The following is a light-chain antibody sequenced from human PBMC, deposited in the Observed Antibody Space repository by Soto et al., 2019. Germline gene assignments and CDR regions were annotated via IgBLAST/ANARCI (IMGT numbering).Light chain of an antibody. V-gene: IGKV3-11*01. CDR2: LTS. J-gene: IGKJ1*01. Sequence: MVLRQSRTTLTSWRCDRVKKSFRASQAVNTRLAWYQHKPGQAPRLLIYLTSNRAAGIPARFSGCGSETDFTLTISSVEPEDFAVYYCHHRQSWPRTFGQGTKVDIK. CDR3: HHRQSWPRT. CDR1: QAVNTR.